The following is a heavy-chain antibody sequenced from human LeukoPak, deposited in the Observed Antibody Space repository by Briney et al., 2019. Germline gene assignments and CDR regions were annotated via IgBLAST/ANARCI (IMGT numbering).Heavy chain of an antibody. CDR2: ISSYNGNT. J-gene: IGHJ6*04. V-gene: IGHV1-18*04. D-gene: IGHD3-10*01. Sequence: GASVTVSCQASGYTFTSYGISWVRQAPGQGLEWMGWISSYNGNTNYAHKLQGRVTMTTDAATSTGYMELRSLRSDDTVVYYCAREREPYYYGSGSLSLGMDVWGKGTTVTVSS. CDR1: GYTFTSYG. CDR3: AREREPYYYGSGSLSLGMDV.